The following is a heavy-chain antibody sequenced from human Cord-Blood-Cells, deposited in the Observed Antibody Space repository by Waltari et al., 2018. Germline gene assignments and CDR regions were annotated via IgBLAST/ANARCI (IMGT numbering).Heavy chain of an antibody. D-gene: IGHD3-3*01. V-gene: IGHV3-15*01. Sequence: EVQLVESGGGLVKPGGSLRLSCAASGFTFSNAWMSWVRQAPGKGLEWVGRIKSKTDGGTTDYAAPVKGRFTISRDDSKNTLYLQMNSLKTEDTAVYYCTTDDTSITIFGVVTLHWGQGTLFTVSS. CDR2: IKSKTDGGTT. CDR1: GFTFSNAW. J-gene: IGHJ4*02. CDR3: TTDDTSITIFGVVTLH.